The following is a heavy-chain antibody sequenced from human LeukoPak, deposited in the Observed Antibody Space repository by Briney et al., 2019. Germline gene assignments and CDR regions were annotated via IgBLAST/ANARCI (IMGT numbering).Heavy chain of an antibody. Sequence: PGGSLRLSCAASGFTFSSYGMHWVRQAPGKGLEWVAFIRYDGSNKYYADSVKGRFTISRDSSKNTLYLQMNSLRAEDTAVYYCAKDRGKVPAAIFDYWGQGTLVTVSS. J-gene: IGHJ4*02. V-gene: IGHV3-30*02. CDR2: IRYDGSNK. CDR1: GFTFSSYG. CDR3: AKDRGKVPAAIFDY. D-gene: IGHD2-2*01.